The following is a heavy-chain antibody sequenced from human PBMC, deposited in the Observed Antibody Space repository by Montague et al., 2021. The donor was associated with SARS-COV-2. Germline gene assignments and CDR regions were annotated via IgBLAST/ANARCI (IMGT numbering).Heavy chain of an antibody. V-gene: IGHV4-39*01. D-gene: IGHD3-22*01. Sequence: SETLSLTCTVSGASITGSDYYWGWIRQTPGRGLAWIGNLYYSGSTYYNPSLKRRVTRSEDTSNNQFSLILSSVTAADTAVYFCASGLSSGYSTMVDYFDYWGQGILVTVSS. J-gene: IGHJ4*02. CDR3: ASGLSSGYSTMVDYFDY. CDR2: LYYSGST. CDR1: GASITGSDYY.